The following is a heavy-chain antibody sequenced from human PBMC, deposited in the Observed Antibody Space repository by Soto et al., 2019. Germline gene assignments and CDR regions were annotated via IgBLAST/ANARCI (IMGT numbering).Heavy chain of an antibody. CDR2: INEDASKT. CDR3: VRGDGDYYDGNGYLGRH. D-gene: IGHD3-22*01. J-gene: IGHJ4*02. Sequence: GGSLRLSCAASGLTFSSYGMSWVRQAPGKGLEWVSNINEDASKTYYVDSVKGRFTISRDNAKNTLYLQMNSLRAEDTAVYYCVRGDGDYYDGNGYLGRHWGQGTLVTVSS. V-gene: IGHV3-7*04. CDR1: GLTFSSYG.